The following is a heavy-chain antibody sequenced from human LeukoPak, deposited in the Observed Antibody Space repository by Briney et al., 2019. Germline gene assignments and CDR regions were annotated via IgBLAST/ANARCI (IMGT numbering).Heavy chain of an antibody. CDR3: AHYSDVNRLAAFDF. J-gene: IGHJ3*01. CDR2: IYWDDDK. D-gene: IGHD5-18*01. CDR1: GFSLSTNVVG. Sequence: SGPTLVKPTQTLTLTCTFSGFSLSTNVVGVGWIRQPPGKALEWLARIYWDDDKRYSPSLKSRLTITKDTSKNQVVLTMTNMDPVDTATYYCAHYSDVNRLAAFDFWGQGTMVTVSS. V-gene: IGHV2-5*02.